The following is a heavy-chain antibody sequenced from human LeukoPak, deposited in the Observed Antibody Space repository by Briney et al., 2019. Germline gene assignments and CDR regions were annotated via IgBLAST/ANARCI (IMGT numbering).Heavy chain of an antibody. V-gene: IGHV3-53*04. CDR2: IYSGGST. D-gene: IGHD4-17*01. CDR3: ARYGDPRDWYFDL. CDR1: GFTFSTYA. Sequence: PGGSLRLSCAASGFTFSTYAIHWVRQAPGKGLEWVSVIYSGGSTYYADSVKGRFTISRHNSKNTLYLQMNSLRAEDTAVYYCARYGDPRDWYFDLWGRGTLVTVSS. J-gene: IGHJ2*01.